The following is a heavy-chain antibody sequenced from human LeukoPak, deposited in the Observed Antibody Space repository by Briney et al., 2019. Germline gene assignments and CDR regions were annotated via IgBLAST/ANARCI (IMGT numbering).Heavy chain of an antibody. CDR2: VFYSGKT. V-gene: IGHV4-4*02. J-gene: IGHJ4*02. CDR3: AAASQLWLTDQ. CDR1: GDYINTGHW. D-gene: IGHD3-10*01. Sequence: PSETLSLTCSVSGDYINTGHWWSWVRQPPGKGLEWIGEVFYSGKTDFNPSLKNRVTISLDKSKNQFSLKLTSVTTADTAVYYCAAASQLWLTDQWGQGTLVVVSS.